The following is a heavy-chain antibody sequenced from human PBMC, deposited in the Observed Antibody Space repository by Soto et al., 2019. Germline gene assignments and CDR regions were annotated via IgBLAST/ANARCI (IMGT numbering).Heavy chain of an antibody. Sequence: SVKVSCKASGYTFTGYYMHWVRQAPGQGLEWMGWIIPIFGTANYAQKFQGRVTITADKSTSTAYMELSSLRSEDTAVYYCANRFYDYGGNSQGMDVWGQGTTVTVSS. J-gene: IGHJ6*02. CDR3: ANRFYDYGGNSQGMDV. V-gene: IGHV1-69*06. D-gene: IGHD4-17*01. CDR2: IIPIFGTA. CDR1: GYTFTGYY.